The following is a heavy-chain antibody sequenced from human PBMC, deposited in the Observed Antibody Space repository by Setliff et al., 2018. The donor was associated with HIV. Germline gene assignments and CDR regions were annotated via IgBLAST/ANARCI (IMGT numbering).Heavy chain of an antibody. D-gene: IGHD3-3*01. CDR1: GYTFTGYY. J-gene: IGHJ6*02. Sequence: ASVKVSCKASGYTFTGYYMHWVRQAPGQGLERMGWINPHSGDTNYAQKFQDRVTMTRDTSVNIAYMQLSRLRSDDTAVYYCARAPTLFGVEYYYYFGMDVWGQGTTGTVSS. CDR2: INPHSGDT. V-gene: IGHV1-2*02. CDR3: ARAPTLFGVEYYYYFGMDV.